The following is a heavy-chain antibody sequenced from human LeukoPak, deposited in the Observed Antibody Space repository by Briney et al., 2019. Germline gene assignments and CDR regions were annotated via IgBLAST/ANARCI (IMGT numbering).Heavy chain of an antibody. D-gene: IGHD2-15*01. CDR2: INDNSDFT. CDR1: GFTFSTYA. V-gene: IGHV3-23*01. CDR3: AKRAATNALDI. J-gene: IGHJ3*02. Sequence: GSLRLSFAASGFTFSTYAMSWVRQAPGKGLEWVSSINDNSDFTYYADSVKGRFTISRDNSENRLYLQMNSLRAEDAAVYYCAKRAATNALDIWGQGTMVTVSS.